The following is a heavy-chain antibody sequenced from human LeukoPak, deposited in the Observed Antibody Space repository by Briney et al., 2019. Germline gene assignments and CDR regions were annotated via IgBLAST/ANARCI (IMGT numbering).Heavy chain of an antibody. J-gene: IGHJ4*02. CDR3: ARGRITMVRGVTWEYYFDY. CDR2: ISSSSSYI. Sequence: GGSLRLSCAASGFTFSSYSMNWARQAPGKGLEWVSSISSSSSYIYYADSVKGRFTISRDNAKNSLYLQMNSLRAEDTAVYYCARGRITMVRGVTWEYYFDYWGQGTLVTVSS. D-gene: IGHD3-10*01. V-gene: IGHV3-21*01. CDR1: GFTFSSYS.